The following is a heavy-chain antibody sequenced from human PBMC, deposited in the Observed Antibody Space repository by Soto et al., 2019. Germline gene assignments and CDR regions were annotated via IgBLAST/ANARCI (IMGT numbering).Heavy chain of an antibody. CDR2: INPGNGDT. J-gene: IGHJ4*02. CDR1: GYTFNKYP. D-gene: IGHD3-22*01. CDR3: ARKDYYDSGMYYFDY. V-gene: IGHV1-3*01. Sequence: GASVKVCCKTSGYTFNKYPIHWVRQAPGQGLEGMGWINPGNGDTGYSQKFQDRVTITRDTSASTAYMDLSSLRSEDTAVYYCARKDYYDSGMYYFDYWGQRTLVSVSS.